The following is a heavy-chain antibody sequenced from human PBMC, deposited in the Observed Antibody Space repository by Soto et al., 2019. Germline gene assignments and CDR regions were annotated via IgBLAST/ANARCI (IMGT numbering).Heavy chain of an antibody. CDR1: GGPIRSYNW. J-gene: IGHJ6*02. V-gene: IGHV4-4*02. CDR2: NHHDGGT. CDR3: ARMPYSYYAMDV. D-gene: IGHD2-2*01. Sequence: QVQLQESGPGLVEPAGTLSLTCAVSGGPIRSYNWWSWVRQPPGKGVDWIRENHHDGGTNYNTSLNSRAAISVDNAENHLSLNLNSVTAADAAIYYCARMPYSYYAMDVWGQGTTVTVSS.